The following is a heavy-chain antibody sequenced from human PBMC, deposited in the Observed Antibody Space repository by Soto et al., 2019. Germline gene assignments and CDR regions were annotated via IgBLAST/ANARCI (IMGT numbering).Heavy chain of an antibody. Sequence: EVQLVESGGNLVQPGGSLRLSCAASGFRFSIYSMNWVRQAPGKGLEWSAYITSDTKTIKYADSVKSRFTISRDNGKNSVYIHMNSLRDEDTAVYYCARSVEGHFDYWGQGTVVTVSA. D-gene: IGHD6-19*01. CDR2: ITSDTKTI. CDR1: GFRFSIYS. V-gene: IGHV3-48*02. CDR3: ARSVEGHFDY. J-gene: IGHJ4*02.